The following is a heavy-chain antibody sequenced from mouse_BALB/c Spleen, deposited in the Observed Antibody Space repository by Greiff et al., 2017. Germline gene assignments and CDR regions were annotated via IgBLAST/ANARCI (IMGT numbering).Heavy chain of an antibody. CDR3: ARWLLRYYAMDY. CDR1: GYSITSDYA. CDR2: ISYSGST. J-gene: IGHJ4*01. Sequence: VQLQQSGPGLVKPSQSLSLTCTVTGYSITSDYAWNWIRQFPGNKLEWMGYISYSGSTSYNPSLKSRISITRDTSKNQFFLQLNSVTTEDTATYYCARWLLRYYAMDYWGQGTSVTVSS. V-gene: IGHV3-2*02. D-gene: IGHD2-3*01.